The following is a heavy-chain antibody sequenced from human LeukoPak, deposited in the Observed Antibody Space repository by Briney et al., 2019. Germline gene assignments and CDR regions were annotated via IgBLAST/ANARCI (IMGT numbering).Heavy chain of an antibody. CDR1: GGSLSGYY. J-gene: IGHJ6*02. D-gene: IGHD6-13*01. Sequence: SETLSLTCAVYGGSLSGYYWSWIRQPPGKGLEWIGEINHSGSTNYNPSFKSRVTISVDTSKNQFSLKLSSVTAADTAVYYCARGPYSSSWFSGYYYGMDVWGQGTTVTVSS. CDR2: INHSGST. CDR3: ARGPYSSSWFSGYYYGMDV. V-gene: IGHV4-34*01.